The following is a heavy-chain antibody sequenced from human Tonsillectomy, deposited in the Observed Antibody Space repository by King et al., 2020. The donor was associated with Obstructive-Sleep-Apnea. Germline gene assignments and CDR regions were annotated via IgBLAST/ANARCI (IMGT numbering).Heavy chain of an antibody. J-gene: IGHJ5*02. V-gene: IGHV4-38-2*02. Sequence: VQLQESGPGLVKPSETLSLSCNVSGYSIRSGYYWGWARQSPEKGLEWIASIYHSGTTYYNPSLRSRVTISVDTSQNQISLKMISVTAADPAVYYCVRITPPRRAWFDPWGQGTRVSVSS. CDR3: VRITPPRRAWFDP. CDR2: IYHSGTT. D-gene: IGHD1-14*01. CDR1: GYSIRSGYY.